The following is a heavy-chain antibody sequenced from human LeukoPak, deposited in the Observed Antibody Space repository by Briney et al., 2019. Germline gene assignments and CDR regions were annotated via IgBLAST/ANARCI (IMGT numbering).Heavy chain of an antibody. V-gene: IGHV1-69*06. CDR3: ARVLARGVLYT. CDR2: ITPIFGSA. J-gene: IGHJ5*02. D-gene: IGHD3-10*01. CDR1: GGSLISYS. Sequence: SVKVSCKASGGSLISYSISWVRQAPGQGLEWMGGITPIFGSADYAQKFQGRVTMTADKSTNTAYMELSSLRSEDTAVYYCARVLARGVLYTWGQGALVTVSS.